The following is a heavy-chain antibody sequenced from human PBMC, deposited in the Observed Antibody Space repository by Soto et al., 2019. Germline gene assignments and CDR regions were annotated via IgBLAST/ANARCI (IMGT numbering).Heavy chain of an antibody. CDR2: IIPIFGTA. D-gene: IGHD2-15*01. CDR1: GGTFSSYA. Sequence: ASVKVSCKASGGTFSSYAISWVRQAPGQGLEWMGGIIPIFGTANYAQKFQGRVTITADESTSTAYMELSSLRSEDTAVYYCARRPAHCSGGSCYSPEPYYYGMDVWRQGTTVTVSS. J-gene: IGHJ6*02. V-gene: IGHV1-69*13. CDR3: ARRPAHCSGGSCYSPEPYYYGMDV.